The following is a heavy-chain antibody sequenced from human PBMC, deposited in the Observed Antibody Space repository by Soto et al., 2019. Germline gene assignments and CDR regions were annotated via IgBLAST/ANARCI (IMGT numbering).Heavy chain of an antibody. Sequence: GGSLRLSCAASGFTFSSYGMHWVRQAPGKGLEWVAVIWYDGSNKYYADSVKGRFTISRDNSKNTLYLQMNSLRAEDTAVYYCARGQGLYDSSGYPLNRDAFDIWGQGTMVTVSS. CDR2: IWYDGSNK. J-gene: IGHJ3*02. CDR3: ARGQGLYDSSGYPLNRDAFDI. D-gene: IGHD3-22*01. CDR1: GFTFSSYG. V-gene: IGHV3-33*01.